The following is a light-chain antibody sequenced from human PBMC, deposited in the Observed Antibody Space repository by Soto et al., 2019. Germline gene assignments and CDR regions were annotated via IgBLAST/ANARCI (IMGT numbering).Light chain of an antibody. CDR1: QSVSSSY. CDR3: QQYGSSPRT. J-gene: IGKJ4*01. CDR2: GAS. V-gene: IGKV3-20*01. Sequence: EIVLTQSPGTLSLSPGERATLSCRASQSVSSSYLAWYQQKPGQAPRLLIYGASSRATGIPDRFSGSGSGPDFTLTISRLEPEDFAVYYCQQYGSSPRTFGGGTKVEIK.